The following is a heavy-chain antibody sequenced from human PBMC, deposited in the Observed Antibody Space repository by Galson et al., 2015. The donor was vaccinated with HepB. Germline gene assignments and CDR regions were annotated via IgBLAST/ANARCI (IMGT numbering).Heavy chain of an antibody. CDR1: GFIFNNAW. CDR3: TTDRVYTSDRHVDC. J-gene: IGHJ4*02. Sequence: SLRLSCAASGFIFNNAWMNWVRQAPGKGLEWVGRIKSETDGGATDYAAPVKGRFSISRDDSKNTLYLQMNSLKTEDTAMYYCTTDRVYTSDRHVDCWGQGTLVTVSS. CDR2: IKSETDGGAT. D-gene: IGHD2-8*01. V-gene: IGHV3-15*01.